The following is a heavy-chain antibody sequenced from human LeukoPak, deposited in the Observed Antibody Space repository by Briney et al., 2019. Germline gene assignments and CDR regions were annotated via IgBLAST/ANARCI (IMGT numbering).Heavy chain of an antibody. D-gene: IGHD3-22*01. CDR3: ARTIPGYYDSSGYYYVDYYYYHMDV. Sequence: SETLSLSCTVSGGSISSYYWSWIRQPPGKGLEWIGYIYYSGSTNYNPSLKSRVTISVDTSKNHFSLKLSSVTAADTAVYYCARTIPGYYDSSGYYYVDYYYYHMDVWGKGKSATVSS. J-gene: IGHJ6*03. CDR2: IYYSGST. V-gene: IGHV4-59*01. CDR1: GGSISSYY.